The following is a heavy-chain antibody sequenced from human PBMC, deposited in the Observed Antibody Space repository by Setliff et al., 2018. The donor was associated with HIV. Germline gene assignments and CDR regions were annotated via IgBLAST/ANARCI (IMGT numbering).Heavy chain of an antibody. V-gene: IGHV1-3*01. CDR3: AIGGGDGHPTWVY. Sequence: ASGKVSCKASGYSFSTYSLHWVRQAPGQGLEWVGWISAGGHQTKYSEKFQDRVTITTDTSASTAYLQLSALRSEDTAVFYCAIGGGDGHPTWVYWGLGTLVTVSS. J-gene: IGHJ4*02. CDR1: GYSFSTYS. D-gene: IGHD3-16*01. CDR2: ISAGGHQT.